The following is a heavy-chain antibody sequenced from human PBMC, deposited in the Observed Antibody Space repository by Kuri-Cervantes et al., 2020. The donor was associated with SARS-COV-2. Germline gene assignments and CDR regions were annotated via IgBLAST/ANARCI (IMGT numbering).Heavy chain of an antibody. CDR3: ARPMYSGSYYGGWGTFDY. CDR2: INPNSGGT. CDR1: GYTFTGYY. V-gene: IGHV1-2*02. J-gene: IGHJ4*02. Sequence: ASVKVSCKASGYTFTGYYMHWVRQAPGQGLEWMGWINPNSGGTNYAQKFQGRVTMTRDTSISTAYMEPSRLRSDDTAVYYCARPMYSGSYYGGWGTFDYWGQGTLVTVSS. D-gene: IGHD1-26*01.